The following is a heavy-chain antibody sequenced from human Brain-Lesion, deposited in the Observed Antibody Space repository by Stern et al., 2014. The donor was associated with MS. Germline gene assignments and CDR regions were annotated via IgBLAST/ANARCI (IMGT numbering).Heavy chain of an antibody. Sequence: EVQLVESGGGLVQPGGSLRLSCAASGFTFSDHYMDWVRQAPGKGLEWVGRTSNKANSYTTEYAASVKGRFTISRDDSKNSLYLQMNSLKTEDTAVYYCARDTARGGQCERGHKPPCRGAWG. CDR1: GFTFSDHY. CDR2: TSNKANSYTT. D-gene: IGHD3-10*01. CDR3: ARDTARGGQCERGHKPPCRGA. J-gene: IGHJ1*01. V-gene: IGHV3-72*01.